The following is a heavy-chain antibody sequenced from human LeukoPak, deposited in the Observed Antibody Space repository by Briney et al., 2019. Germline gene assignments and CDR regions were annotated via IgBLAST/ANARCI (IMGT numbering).Heavy chain of an antibody. CDR3: ARDIDDSSGYLGGFDY. CDR2: IIPIFGTA. V-gene: IGHV1-46*01. J-gene: IGHJ4*02. Sequence: ASVKVSCKASGYTFTSYYMHWVRQAPGQGLEWMGGIIPIFGTANYAQKFQGRVTMTRDTSTSTVYMELSSLRSEDTAVYYCARDIDDSSGYLGGFDYWGQGTLVTVSS. CDR1: GYTFTSYY. D-gene: IGHD3-22*01.